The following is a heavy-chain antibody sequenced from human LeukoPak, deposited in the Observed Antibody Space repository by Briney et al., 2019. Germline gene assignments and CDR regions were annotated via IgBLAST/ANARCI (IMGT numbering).Heavy chain of an antibody. CDR3: ARHIPVSYDAFDL. V-gene: IGHV4-61*08. CDR1: GGSISSGGYY. J-gene: IGHJ3*01. Sequence: SETLSLTCTVSGGSISSGGYYWSWIRQPPGKGLEWIAYVYFTGRTLYNPSLESRVTISVDTSKTQFSLRLTSVIAADTAVYYCARHIPVSYDAFDLWGRGTTVTVSS. CDR2: VYFTGRT. D-gene: IGHD6-19*01.